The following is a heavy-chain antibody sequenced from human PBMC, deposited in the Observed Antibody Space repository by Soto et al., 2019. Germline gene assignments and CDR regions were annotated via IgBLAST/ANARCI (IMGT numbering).Heavy chain of an antibody. Sequence: GGSLRLSCAASGLTVSTNYMNWVRQAPGKGLEWVSIIYSDGRTYHADSVMGRFTISRDNSKNMLYLQMNRLRTEDTAVYYCARVTTLACDYWGQGTLVTVSS. CDR1: GLTVSTNY. CDR3: ARVTTLACDY. CDR2: IYSDGRT. V-gene: IGHV3-66*01. J-gene: IGHJ4*02.